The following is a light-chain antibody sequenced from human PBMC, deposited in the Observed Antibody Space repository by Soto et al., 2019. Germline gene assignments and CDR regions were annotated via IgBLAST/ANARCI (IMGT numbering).Light chain of an antibody. CDR2: GAS. J-gene: IGKJ2*01. V-gene: IGKV3-20*01. CDR3: QQYGGSPRT. CDR1: QSISNY. Sequence: IVLTQSPGTLSLSPGEGATLSCRASQSISNYLAWYQQKPGQAPRLVIFGASNRATGIPDRFGGSGSGTAFTLTISRLEPEDFAVYYCQQYGGSPRTFGQGTKLEIK.